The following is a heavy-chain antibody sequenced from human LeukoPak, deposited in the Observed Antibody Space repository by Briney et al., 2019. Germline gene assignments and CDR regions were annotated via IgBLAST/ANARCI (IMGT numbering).Heavy chain of an antibody. J-gene: IGHJ2*01. CDR2: IIPIFGTA. V-gene: IGHV1-69*05. Sequence: SVKVSCKASGGTFSSYAISWVRQAPGQGLEWMGRIIPIFGTANYAQKFQGRVTITTDGSTSTAYMELSSLRSEDTAVYYCASGAVTEIPWYFDLWGRGTLVTVSS. D-gene: IGHD4-17*01. CDR3: ASGAVTEIPWYFDL. CDR1: GGTFSSYA.